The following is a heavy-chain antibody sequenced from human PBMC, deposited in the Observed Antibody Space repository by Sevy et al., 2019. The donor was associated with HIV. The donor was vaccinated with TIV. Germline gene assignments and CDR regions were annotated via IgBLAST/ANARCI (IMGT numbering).Heavy chain of an antibody. CDR2: INPNGGGT. D-gene: IGHD3-10*01. CDR3: ARSVYGSGTYLHDY. J-gene: IGHJ4*02. V-gene: IGHV1-2*02. Sequence: ASVKVSCKASGYYFTGYYVHWVRQAPGQGLEWMGWINPNGGGTNIGQKFHGRVTMSRDTSITTAYMELTRLRSNDTGVYFCARSVYGSGTYLHDYWGQGTLVTVSS. CDR1: GYYFTGYY.